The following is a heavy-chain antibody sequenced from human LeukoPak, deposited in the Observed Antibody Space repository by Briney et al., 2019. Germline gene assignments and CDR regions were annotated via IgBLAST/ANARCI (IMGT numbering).Heavy chain of an antibody. Sequence: GGSLRLSCTVSGFTFSTSPMAWVRQAPGKGLEWVSSIHAGGKDPFCADSVKGRCTISRDNSKNILFLQLNSLSVEDTARYFCAKGGHDFNPFYNWGQGTLVTVSS. CDR3: AKGGHDFNPFYN. CDR1: GFTFSTSP. J-gene: IGHJ4*02. CDR2: IHAGGKDP. V-gene: IGHV3-23*01. D-gene: IGHD3/OR15-3a*01.